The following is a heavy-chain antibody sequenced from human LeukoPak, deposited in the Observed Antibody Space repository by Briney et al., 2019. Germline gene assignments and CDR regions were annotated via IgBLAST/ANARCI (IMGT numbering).Heavy chain of an antibody. J-gene: IGHJ4*02. V-gene: IGHV3-73*01. D-gene: IGHD2-15*01. CDR1: GFTFSGSA. CDR2: IRSKANSYAT. CDR3: TRPAKRYCSGGSCYQELDY. Sequence: QPGGSLKLSCAASGFTFSGSAMHWVRQASGKGLEWVGRIRSKANSYATAYAASVKGRFTISRDGSKNTAYLQMNSLKTEDTAVYYCTRPAKRYCSGGSCYQELDYWGQGTLVTVSS.